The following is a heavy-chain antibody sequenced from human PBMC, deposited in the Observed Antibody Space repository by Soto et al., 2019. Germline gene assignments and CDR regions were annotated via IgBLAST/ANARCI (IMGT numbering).Heavy chain of an antibody. CDR3: ARERGGSTSSDDY. Sequence: PSETLSLTCTVSGASVNSGGYYWSWIRQHPGKGLEWIGYIYYSGSTNYNPSLNSRVSMSIDTSKNQFSLRLSSVTPADTAVYYGARERGGSTSSDDYWGQGTLVTVSS. CDR1: GASVNSGGYY. V-gene: IGHV4-31*03. D-gene: IGHD6-6*01. CDR2: IYYSGST. J-gene: IGHJ4*02.